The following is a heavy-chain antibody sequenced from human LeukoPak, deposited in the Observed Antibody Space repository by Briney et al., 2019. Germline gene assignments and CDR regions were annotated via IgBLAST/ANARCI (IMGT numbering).Heavy chain of an antibody. CDR3: AKVRYGVVVITPNYFDY. J-gene: IGHJ4*02. CDR2: ISSSSSTI. Sequence: PGGSLRLSCAASGFTFSSYSMNWVRQAPGKGLEWVSYISSSSSTIYYADSVKGRFTISRDNSKNTLYVQMNSLRAEDTAIYYCAKVRYGVVVITPNYFDYWGQGTLVTVSS. CDR1: GFTFSSYS. D-gene: IGHD3-22*01. V-gene: IGHV3-48*01.